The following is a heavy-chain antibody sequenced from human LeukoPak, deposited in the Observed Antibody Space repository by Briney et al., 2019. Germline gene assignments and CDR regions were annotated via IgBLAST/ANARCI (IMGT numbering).Heavy chain of an antibody. J-gene: IGHJ3*02. CDR1: GFTFSSYG. D-gene: IGHD1-1*01. Sequence: GGSLRLSCAASGFTFSSYGVHWVRQAPGKGLEWVAVISYDGSNKYYADSVKGRFTISRDNSKNTLYLQMNSLRAEDTAVYYCARAQLTTDAFDIWGQGTMVTVSS. CDR2: ISYDGSNK. V-gene: IGHV3-30*03. CDR3: ARAQLTTDAFDI.